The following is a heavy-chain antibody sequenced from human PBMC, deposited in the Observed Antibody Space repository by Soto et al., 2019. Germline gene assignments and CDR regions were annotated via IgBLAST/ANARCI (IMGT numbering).Heavy chain of an antibody. Sequence: PGGSLRLSCAASGFTFSGYSMNWVRQAPGKGLEWVSSISSSSSYIYYADSVKGRFTISRDNAKNSLYLQMNSLRAEDTAVYYCAREVVVVAATRPPNPPYYYYGMDVWGQGTTVTVSS. CDR3: AREVVVVAATRPPNPPYYYYGMDV. CDR2: ISSSSSYI. V-gene: IGHV3-21*01. D-gene: IGHD2-15*01. CDR1: GFTFSGYS. J-gene: IGHJ6*02.